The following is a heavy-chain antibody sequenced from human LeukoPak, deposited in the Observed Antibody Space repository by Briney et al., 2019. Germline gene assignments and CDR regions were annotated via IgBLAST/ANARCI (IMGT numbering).Heavy chain of an antibody. J-gene: IGHJ4*02. V-gene: IGHV4-31*03. Sequence: SHTLSLTCTVSGGSISSGGYYWSWIRQHPGKGLEWIGYIYYSGSTYYNPSLKSRVTISVDTSKNQFSLKLSSVTAADTAVYYCARMDYYGSGSFGYWGQGTLVTVSS. CDR2: IYYSGST. CDR1: GGSISSGGYY. D-gene: IGHD3-10*01. CDR3: ARMDYYGSGSFGY.